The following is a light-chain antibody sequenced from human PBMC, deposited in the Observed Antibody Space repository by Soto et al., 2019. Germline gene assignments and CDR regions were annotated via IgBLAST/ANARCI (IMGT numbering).Light chain of an antibody. J-gene: IGKJ2*01. CDR1: QGISDE. CDR2: GAS. Sequence: AIQMTQFPASLSASVGDRVTITCRASQGISDELGWYQQKPGKAPKLLIYGASRLESGVPSRFSGSGSGTDFSLTIYSLRPEDSATYFCLQDYNYPRTFGQGTKLQIQ. CDR3: LQDYNYPRT. V-gene: IGKV1-6*01.